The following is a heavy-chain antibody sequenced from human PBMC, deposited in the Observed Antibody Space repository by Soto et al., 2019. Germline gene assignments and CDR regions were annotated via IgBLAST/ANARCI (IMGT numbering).Heavy chain of an antibody. Sequence: PSETLSLSCTVSGGSISSGDYYGSWIRQPPGKGLEWIGYIYYSGSTYYNPSLKSRVTISVDTSKSQFSLKLSSVTAADTAVYYCARKYSSSSSWFDPWGQGTLVTVSS. CDR2: IYYSGST. J-gene: IGHJ5*02. CDR1: GGSISSGDYY. D-gene: IGHD6-6*01. CDR3: ARKYSSSSSWFDP. V-gene: IGHV4-30-4*01.